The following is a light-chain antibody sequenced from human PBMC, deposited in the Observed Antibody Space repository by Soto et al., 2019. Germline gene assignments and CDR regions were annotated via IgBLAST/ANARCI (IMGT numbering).Light chain of an antibody. CDR1: SSDVGGYNY. CDR2: EVN. CDR3: SSYTSSSTWV. J-gene: IGLJ2*01. V-gene: IGLV2-14*01. Sequence: QSVLTQPASVSGSPGQSITISCAGTSSDVGGYNYVSWYQQLPGKAPKLMISEVNNRPSGVSNRFSGSKSGNTASLTISGLQAEDEADYYCSSYTSSSTWVFGGGTKVTVL.